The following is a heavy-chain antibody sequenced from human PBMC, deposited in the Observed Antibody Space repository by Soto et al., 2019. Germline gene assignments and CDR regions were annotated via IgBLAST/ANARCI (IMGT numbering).Heavy chain of an antibody. CDR1: GYSFTNYW. J-gene: IGHJ6*02. CDR2: IDPYDSYT. D-gene: IGHD6-25*01. CDR3: ATGIAAGTGYYYYGMDV. Sequence: GESLKISCKGSGYSFTNYWISWVRQMPGKGLKWMGRIDPYDSYTNYSPSFQGHVTISVDKSISTAYLQWSSPKASDTAMYYCATGIAAGTGYYYYGMDVWGQGTTVTVSS. V-gene: IGHV5-10-1*01.